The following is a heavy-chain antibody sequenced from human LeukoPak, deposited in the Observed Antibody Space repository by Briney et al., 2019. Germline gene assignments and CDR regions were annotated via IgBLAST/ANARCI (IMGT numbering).Heavy chain of an antibody. CDR3: ARGGSYGGYHSY. D-gene: IGHD4-23*01. CDR2: IESDGRRT. V-gene: IGHV3-74*03. J-gene: IGHJ4*02. Sequence: GGSLRLSCAASGFTFSSTWMHWVRQVPGKELVWVARIESDGRRTTYAESVKGRFTISRDNAKNSLYLQMNSLRAEDTALYYCARGGSYGGYHSYWGQGTLVTVSS. CDR1: GFTFSSTW.